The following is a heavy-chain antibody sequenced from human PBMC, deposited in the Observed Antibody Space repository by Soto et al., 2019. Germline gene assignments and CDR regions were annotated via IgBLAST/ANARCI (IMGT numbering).Heavy chain of an antibody. D-gene: IGHD2-8*02. J-gene: IGHJ5*02. CDR2: IIPIFGTA. V-gene: IGHV1-69*01. CDR1: GGTFSSYA. Sequence: QVQLVQSGAEVKKPGSSVKVSCKASGGTFSSYAISWVRQAPGQGLEWMGGIIPIFGTANYAQKFQGRVTITADESTSTAYMELSSLRSEDTAVYYCARGERGTEDGGWGKWFDPWGQGTLVTVSS. CDR3: ARGERGTEDGGWGKWFDP.